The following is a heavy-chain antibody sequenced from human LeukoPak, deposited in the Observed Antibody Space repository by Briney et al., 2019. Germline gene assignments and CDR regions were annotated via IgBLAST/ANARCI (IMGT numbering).Heavy chain of an antibody. CDR2: IYHSGST. V-gene: IGHV4-38-2*02. CDR1: GYSISSGYY. Sequence: SETLSLTCTVSGYSISSGYYWGWIRQPPGKGLEWIGSIYHSGSTYYNPSLKSRVTISVDTSKNQFSLKLSSVTAADTAVYYCARDYTGTGWFDPWGQGTLVTVSS. J-gene: IGHJ5*02. CDR3: ARDYTGTGWFDP. D-gene: IGHD1/OR15-1a*01.